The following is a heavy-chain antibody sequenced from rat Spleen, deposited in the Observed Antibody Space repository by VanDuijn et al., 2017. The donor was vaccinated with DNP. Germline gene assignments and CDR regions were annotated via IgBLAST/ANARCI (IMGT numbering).Heavy chain of an antibody. Sequence: EVQLVESGGGLVQPGRSLKLSCAASGFSFSYYYMAWVRQAPTKGLEWVAYIGSDGYAPYYTDSVKGRFAISRDNAKSTLYLQMNSLKSEDTATYYCVRWNSGHFDYWGQGVMVTVSS. J-gene: IGHJ2*01. CDR1: GFSFSYYY. D-gene: IGHD4-3*01. V-gene: IGHV5-22*01. CDR3: VRWNSGHFDY. CDR2: IGSDGYAP.